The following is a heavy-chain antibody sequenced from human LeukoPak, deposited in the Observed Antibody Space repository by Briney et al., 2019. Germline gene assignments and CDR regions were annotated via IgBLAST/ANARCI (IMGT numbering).Heavy chain of an antibody. CDR1: GFTFSSYW. CDR2: INSDGSST. V-gene: IGHV3-74*01. D-gene: IGHD6-13*01. J-gene: IGHJ1*01. CDR3: TTPAAGPRAEYSQY. Sequence: PGGSLRLSCAASGFTFSSYWMHWVRQAPGKGLVWVSRINSDGSSTSYADSVKGRFTIYRDNAKNTLYLQMNSLAVEDTAVYYCTTPAAGPRAEYSQYWGQGTLVTVSS.